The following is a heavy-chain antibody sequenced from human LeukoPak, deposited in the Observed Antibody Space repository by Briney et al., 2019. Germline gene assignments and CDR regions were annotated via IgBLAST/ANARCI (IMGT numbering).Heavy chain of an antibody. CDR1: GYSFTSYW. J-gene: IGHJ6*02. CDR3: ARHIGGYCSGGSCRNYYGMDV. V-gene: IGHV5-51*01. D-gene: IGHD2-15*01. Sequence: GESLKISCKGSGYSFTSYWIGWVRQMPGKGLEWMGITYPGDSDTRYSPSFQGQVTISADKSISTAYLQWSSLKASDTAMYYCARHIGGYCSGGSCRNYYGMDVWGQGTTVTVSS. CDR2: TYPGDSDT.